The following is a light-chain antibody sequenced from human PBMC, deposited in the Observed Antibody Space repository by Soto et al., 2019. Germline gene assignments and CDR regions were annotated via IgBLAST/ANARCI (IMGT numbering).Light chain of an antibody. CDR1: QSVASNY. CDR3: QQYGSAPWT. V-gene: IGKV3-20*01. J-gene: IGKJ1*01. Sequence: EMVLTQSPGTLPLSPGERATLSCRASQSVASNYLAWYQQKPGQAPRLLIYAASGRATGIPDRFSGSGSGTDFTLTISRLEPEDFAVYYCQQYGSAPWTFGQGTKVDIK. CDR2: AAS.